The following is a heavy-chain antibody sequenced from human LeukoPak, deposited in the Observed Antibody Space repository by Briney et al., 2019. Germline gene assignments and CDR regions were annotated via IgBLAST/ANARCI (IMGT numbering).Heavy chain of an antibody. V-gene: IGHV3-11*01. CDR1: GFTFSDYY. J-gene: IGHJ6*02. D-gene: IGHD3-3*01. CDR3: ARDLVRDYDFWSGYYLYGMDV. Sequence: GGSLRLSCAASGFTFSDYYMSWIRQAPGKGLEWVSYISSSGSTIYYADSVKGRFTISRDNAKNSLYLQMNSLRAEDTAVYYCARDLVRDYDFWSGYYLYGMDVWGQGTTVTGSS. CDR2: ISSSGSTI.